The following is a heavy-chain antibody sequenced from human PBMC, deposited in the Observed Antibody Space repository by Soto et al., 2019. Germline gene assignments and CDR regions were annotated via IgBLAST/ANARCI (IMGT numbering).Heavy chain of an antibody. CDR1: GFTFSSYG. Sequence: QVQLVESGGGVVQPGRSLRLSCAASGFTFSSYGMHWVRQAPGKGLEWVAVISYDGSNKYYADSVKGRFTISRDNSKNTLDLQMNGLRAEDTAVYYCAKARSGGWLYWGQGTLVTVSS. V-gene: IGHV3-30*18. J-gene: IGHJ4*02. D-gene: IGHD6-19*01. CDR2: ISYDGSNK. CDR3: AKARSGGWLY.